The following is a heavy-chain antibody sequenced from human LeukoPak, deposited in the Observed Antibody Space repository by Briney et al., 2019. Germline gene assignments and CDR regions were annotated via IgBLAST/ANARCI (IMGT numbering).Heavy chain of an antibody. J-gene: IGHJ4*02. CDR1: GFTFSSYD. Sequence: GGSLRLSCAASGFTFSSYDMHWVRQAPGKGLEWVAVISYDGSYKYSADSVKGRFTISRDNSKNTLYLQMSSLRAEDTAAYYCAKVVAVAQFDYWGQGTLVTVSS. D-gene: IGHD6-19*01. V-gene: IGHV3-30*18. CDR3: AKVVAVAQFDY. CDR2: ISYDGSYK.